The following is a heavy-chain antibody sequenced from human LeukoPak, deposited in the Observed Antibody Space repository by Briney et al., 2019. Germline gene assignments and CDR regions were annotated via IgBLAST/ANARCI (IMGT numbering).Heavy chain of an antibody. D-gene: IGHD6-19*01. J-gene: IGHJ6*02. CDR3: ARTRGRAGTRFVGMDV. V-gene: IGHV1-18*01. CDR2: ISAYNGNT. CDR1: GYTFTSYG. Sequence: GASVKVSCKASGYTFTSYGISWVRQAPGQGLEWMGWISAYNGNTNYAQKLQGRVTMTTDTSTSTAYMELRSLRSDDTAVYYCARTRGRAGTRFVGMDVWGQGTTVTVSS.